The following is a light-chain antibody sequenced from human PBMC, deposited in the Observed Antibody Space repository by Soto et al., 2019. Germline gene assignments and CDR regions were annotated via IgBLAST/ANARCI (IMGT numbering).Light chain of an antibody. CDR3: SSYTTSNTYV. CDR1: SSDVGAYNY. J-gene: IGLJ1*01. CDR2: EVS. V-gene: IGLV2-14*01. Sequence: VLTQPASVSGYPGQSITISCTGRSSDVGAYNYVSWYQQHPGKAPKFMIYEVSNRPSGVSNRFSGSKSGNTASLTVSGLQAEDEADYYCSSYTTSNTYVFGTGTKVTVL.